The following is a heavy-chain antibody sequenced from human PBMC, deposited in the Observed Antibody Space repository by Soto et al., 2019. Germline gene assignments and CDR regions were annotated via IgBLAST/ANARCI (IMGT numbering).Heavy chain of an antibody. Sequence: GSLRLSCASSGFTFSSYAMSCVRQAPGKGLEWVSAISGSGGSTYYADSVKGRFTISRDNSKNTLYLQMNSLRAEDTAVYYCAKVLSSGYDYWGQGTLVTVSS. J-gene: IGHJ4*02. CDR2: ISGSGGST. D-gene: IGHD3-22*01. CDR1: GFTFSSYA. V-gene: IGHV3-23*01. CDR3: AKVLSSGYDY.